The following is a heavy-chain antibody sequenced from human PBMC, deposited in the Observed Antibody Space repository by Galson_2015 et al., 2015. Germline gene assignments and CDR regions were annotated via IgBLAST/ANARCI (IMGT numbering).Heavy chain of an antibody. CDR2: ISSSSSYT. CDR1: GFTFSDYY. D-gene: IGHD6-13*01. CDR3: ARALGYSSSPDAFDI. V-gene: IGHV3-11*05. J-gene: IGHJ3*02. Sequence: SLRLSCAASGFTFSDYYMSWIRQAPGKGLEWVSYISSSSSYTNYADSVKGRFTISRDNAKNSLYLQMNSLRAEDTAVYYCARALGYSSSPDAFDIWGQGTMVTVSS.